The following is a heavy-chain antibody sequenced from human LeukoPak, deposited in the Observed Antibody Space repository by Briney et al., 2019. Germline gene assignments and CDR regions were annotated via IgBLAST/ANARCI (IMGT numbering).Heavy chain of an antibody. Sequence: GGSLRLSCAASGFTFSCCGMHWVRQAPGKGLEWVAFIRFDGGNEYYADSVKGRFTISRDNSKNTLYLQMNSLRAEDTAVYYCAKDWAIAGSYYCMDVWGKGTTVTISS. J-gene: IGHJ6*03. CDR2: IRFDGGNE. CDR1: GFTFSCCG. CDR3: AKDWAIAGSYYCMDV. V-gene: IGHV3-30*02. D-gene: IGHD2-2*01.